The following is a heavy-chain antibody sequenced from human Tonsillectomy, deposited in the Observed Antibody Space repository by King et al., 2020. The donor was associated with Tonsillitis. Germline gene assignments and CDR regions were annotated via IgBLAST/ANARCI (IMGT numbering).Heavy chain of an antibody. CDR1: RFTFSDYY. J-gene: IGHJ3*02. CDR2: MSSSSTYT. Sequence: VQLVESGGGLVKPGGSLRLSCAASRFTFSDYYMSWIRQSPGKGLDGVSYMSSSSTYTNHADPVKGRFTISRDNAENSLYLHMNSLRAEDTAVYYCARAGGGWYDAFDIWGQGTMVTVSS. CDR3: ARAGGGWYDAFDI. V-gene: IGHV3-11*05. D-gene: IGHD6-19*01.